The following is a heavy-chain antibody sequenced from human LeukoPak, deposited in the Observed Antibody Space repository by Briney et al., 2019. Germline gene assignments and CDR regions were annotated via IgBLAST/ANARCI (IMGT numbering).Heavy chain of an antibody. CDR2: IYYSGST. D-gene: IGHD3-16*02. CDR3: ARSVPPYYDYVWGSYREFDY. J-gene: IGHJ4*02. Sequence: SETLSLTCTVSGGSISSSYYYWGWIRQPPGKGLEWIGSIYYSGSTYYNPSLKSRVTISVDTSKNQFSLKLSSVTAADTAVYYCARSVPPYYDYVWGSYREFDYWGQGTLVTVSS. CDR1: GGSISSSYYY. V-gene: IGHV4-39*07.